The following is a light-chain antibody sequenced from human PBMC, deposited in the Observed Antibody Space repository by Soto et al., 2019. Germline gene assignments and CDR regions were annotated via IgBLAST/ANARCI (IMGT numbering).Light chain of an antibody. CDR3: QQYNSYPWT. J-gene: IGKJ1*01. V-gene: IGKV1-5*03. Sequence: DIHMTQSPSTLSASVGVRVTITCRASQSISSWLAWYQQKPGKAPKLLIYKSSSLESGVPSRFSGSGSGTEFTLTISSLQHDDFATYYCQQYNSYPWTFGQGTQVEIK. CDR2: KSS. CDR1: QSISSW.